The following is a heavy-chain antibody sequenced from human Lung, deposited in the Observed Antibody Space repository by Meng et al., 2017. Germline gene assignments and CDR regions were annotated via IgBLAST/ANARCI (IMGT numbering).Heavy chain of an antibody. J-gene: IGHJ4*02. V-gene: IGHV1-2*06. CDR3: ARDEDISAAGKLFGDY. CDR2: INPKSGDT. D-gene: IGHD6-13*01. Sequence: QGQAVPEGAEVKKPGASVKVSCKASGYTFPDYWLHWVRRAPGQGLEWMGRINPKSGDTHYAQRFQGRVTMTGDTSISTAYMELSGLRSDDTAMYYCARDEDISAAGKLFGDYWGQGTLVTVSS. CDR1: GYTFPDYW.